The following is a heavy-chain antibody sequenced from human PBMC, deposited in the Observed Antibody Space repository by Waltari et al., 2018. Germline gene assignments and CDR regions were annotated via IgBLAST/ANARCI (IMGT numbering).Heavy chain of an antibody. V-gene: IGHV1-8*01. D-gene: IGHD6-6*01. CDR2: MNPNSGDT. CDR3: ARVSSIAARRGYY. J-gene: IGHJ4*02. CDR1: GSTFTRYD. Sequence: QVQLVQSGAAVKKPGASVRVSWTASGSTFTRYDLNCVRQATGQGLEWMGWMNPNSGDTGYAQKFQGRLTMTMNTSISTAYMELSSLRSEDTAVYYCARVSSIAARRGYYWGQGTLVTVSS.